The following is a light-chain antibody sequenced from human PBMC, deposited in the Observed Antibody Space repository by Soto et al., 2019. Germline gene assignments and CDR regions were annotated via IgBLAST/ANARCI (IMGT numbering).Light chain of an antibody. Sequence: VLTQSPGTLYLSPGESATLSCRASQRVSSSDLSWYQQRPGQAPRLLVYGAYTRAAGIPDRFSGGASRTDVTLTITRLEPEDFAVYYCQQFGSSPYSFGQGTRLEIK. V-gene: IGKV3-20*01. CDR3: QQFGSSPYS. J-gene: IGKJ2*03. CDR1: QRVSSSD. CDR2: GAY.